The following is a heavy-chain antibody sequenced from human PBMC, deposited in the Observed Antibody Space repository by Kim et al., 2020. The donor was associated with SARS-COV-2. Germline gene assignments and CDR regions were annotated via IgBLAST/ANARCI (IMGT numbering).Heavy chain of an antibody. V-gene: IGHV5-10-1*01. CDR2: IDPSDSYT. CDR3: ASGAAAGPSGAYYFDY. J-gene: IGHJ4*02. D-gene: IGHD6-13*01. Sequence: GESLKISCKGSGYSFTSYWISWVRQMPGKGLEWMGRIDPSDSYTNYSPSFQGHVTISADKSISTAYLQWSSLKASDTAMYYCASGAAAGPSGAYYFDYWGQGTLVTVSS. CDR1: GYSFTSYW.